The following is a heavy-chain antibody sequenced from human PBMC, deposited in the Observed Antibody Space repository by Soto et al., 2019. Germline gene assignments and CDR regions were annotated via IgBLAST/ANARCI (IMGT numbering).Heavy chain of an antibody. CDR1: GGPTCSGGAY. Sequence: TLSLTCTVSGGPTCSGGAYWSWICQYPGKGLEWIGYIYYSGSAYYPPSLKSRLTISVDTSKSQCSLKLRSLTAEDTAVYYSASWARRTSYQRPGYRGQGPRGTVAS. J-gene: IGHJ1*01. CDR2: IYYSGSA. V-gene: IGHV4-31*02. D-gene: IGHD3-9*01. CDR3: ASWARRTSYQRPGY.